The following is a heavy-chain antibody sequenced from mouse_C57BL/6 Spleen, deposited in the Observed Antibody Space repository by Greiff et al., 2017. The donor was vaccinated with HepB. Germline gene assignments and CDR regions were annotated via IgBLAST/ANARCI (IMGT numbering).Heavy chain of an antibody. D-gene: IGHD2-4*01. V-gene: IGHV1-19*01. CDR3: AREGLRPWFAY. CDR2: INPYNGGT. Sequence: EVQLQQSGPVLVKPGASVKMSCKASGYTFTDYYMNWVKQSHGKSLEWIGVINPYNGGTSYNQKFKGKATLTVDMSSSTAYMELNSLTSEDSAVYYCAREGLRPWFAYWGQGTLVTVSA. J-gene: IGHJ3*01. CDR1: GYTFTDYY.